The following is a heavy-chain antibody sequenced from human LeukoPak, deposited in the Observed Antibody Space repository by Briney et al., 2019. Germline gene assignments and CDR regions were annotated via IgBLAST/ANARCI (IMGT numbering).Heavy chain of an antibody. V-gene: IGHV3-21*04. D-gene: IGHD6-13*01. CDR1: RFTFSSYS. CDR2: IGSSSSYI. Sequence: GGSLRLSCAASRFTFSSYSMNWVRQAPGKGLEWVSSIGSSSSYIYYADSVKGRFSISRDNAKNSLYLQMNSLRAEDTALYYCAKCMTSSSWYSSWFDPWGQGTLVTVSS. J-gene: IGHJ5*02. CDR3: AKCMTSSSWYSSWFDP.